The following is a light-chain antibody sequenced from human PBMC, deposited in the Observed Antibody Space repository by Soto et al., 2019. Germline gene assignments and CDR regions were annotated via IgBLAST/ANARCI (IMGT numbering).Light chain of an antibody. CDR1: SSNIGAGID. Sequence: QSVLTQPPSVSGAPGQRVTISCTGRSSNIGAGIDVHWYQQHPGTAPKLLIYDNSNRPSGVPDRFSGSKSGTSASLAITGRQAEDEADYYCQSYYRSLCAYVFGTGTKVTVL. V-gene: IGLV1-40*01. J-gene: IGLJ1*01. CDR3: QSYYRSLCAYV. CDR2: DNS.